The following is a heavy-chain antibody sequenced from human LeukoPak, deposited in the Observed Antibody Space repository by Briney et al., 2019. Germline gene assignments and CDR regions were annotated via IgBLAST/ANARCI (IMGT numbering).Heavy chain of an antibody. V-gene: IGHV4-59*08. Sequence: SETLSLTCTVSGGSISSYYWSWFRQPPGKGLEWIGYIYYTGSTTYNPSLKSRVTVSIDTSKNQSSLNLSSVTAADTAVYYCARRRGDYGSGELNIWGQGTMVTVSS. CDR1: GGSISSYY. D-gene: IGHD3-10*01. J-gene: IGHJ3*02. CDR3: ARRRGDYGSGELNI. CDR2: IYYTGST.